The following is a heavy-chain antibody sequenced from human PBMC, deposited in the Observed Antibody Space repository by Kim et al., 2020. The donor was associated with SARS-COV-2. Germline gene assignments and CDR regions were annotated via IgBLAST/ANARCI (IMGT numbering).Heavy chain of an antibody. CDR1: GDTFSTYV. CDR2: IIPLVGTA. V-gene: IGHV1-69*04. J-gene: IGHJ6*02. CDR3: TRGRDDLNNHNEFDG. D-gene: IGHD1-1*01. Sequence: SVKVSCKVFGDTFSTYVINWVRQAPGQGLEWMGRIIPLVGTASYAQKFQDRVTITTDKSTTTAYMELSSLRSEDTAVYYCTRGRDDLNNHNEFDGWGQGTTVTVPS.